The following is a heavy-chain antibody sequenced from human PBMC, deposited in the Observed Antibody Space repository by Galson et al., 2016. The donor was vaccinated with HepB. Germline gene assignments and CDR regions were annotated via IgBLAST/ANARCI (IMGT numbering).Heavy chain of an antibody. J-gene: IGHJ6*02. CDR3: EASGAPVDENYAMDV. Sequence: SLRLSCAASGFPFNRYGMHWVRQAPGKGLEWLAIISYDGNDKYYADSVKGRFIISRDNSRSKLYLQMLSLRPEDTAVYYCEASGAPVDENYAMDVWGQGTTVIVSS. D-gene: IGHD3-10*01. V-gene: IGHV3-30*03. CDR1: GFPFNRYG. CDR2: ISYDGNDK.